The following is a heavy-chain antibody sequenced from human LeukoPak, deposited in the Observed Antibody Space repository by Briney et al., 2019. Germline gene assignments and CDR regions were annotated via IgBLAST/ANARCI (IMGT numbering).Heavy chain of an antibody. Sequence: GGSLRLSCAASGFTFSSYSMNWVRQAPGKGLEWVSYISSSISVIYYADSVKGRFTISRDNAKNSLYLQMNSLRAEDTAVYYCGRDLRGVQLGFWGQGALVTVSS. CDR3: GRDLRGVQLGF. J-gene: IGHJ4*02. V-gene: IGHV3-48*01. D-gene: IGHD5-18*01. CDR1: GFTFSSYS. CDR2: ISSSISVI.